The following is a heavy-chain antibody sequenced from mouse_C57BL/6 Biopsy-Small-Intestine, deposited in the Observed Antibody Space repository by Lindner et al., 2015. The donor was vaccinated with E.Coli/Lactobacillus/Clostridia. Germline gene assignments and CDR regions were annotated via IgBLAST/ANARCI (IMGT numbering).Heavy chain of an antibody. V-gene: IGHV1-81*01. CDR2: TIPVFGRT. CDR1: GGTFSSYA. Sequence: SVKVSCKASGGTFSSYAISWVRQAPGHGLEWMGGTIPVFGRTNYPQNFQGRVTITADESTSTAYMELSSLRSEDTAIYYCARHPHSGYDNIDFWGQGTLVTVSS. D-gene: IGHD1-1*01. J-gene: IGHJ4*01. CDR3: ARHPHSGYDNIDF.